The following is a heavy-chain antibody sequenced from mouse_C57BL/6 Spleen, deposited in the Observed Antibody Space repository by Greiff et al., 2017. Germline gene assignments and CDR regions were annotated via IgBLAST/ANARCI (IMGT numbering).Heavy chain of an antibody. J-gene: IGHJ4*01. CDR2: INPNNGGT. V-gene: IGHV1-18*01. CDR1: GYTFTDYN. Sequence: EVQLVESGPELVKPGASVKIPCKASGYTFTDYNMDWVKQSHGKSLEWIGDINPNNGGTIYNQKFKGKATLTVDKSSSTAYMELRSLTSEDTAVYYCARSYYYGSSWGYYYAMDYWGQGTSVTVSS. CDR3: ARSYYYGSSWGYYYAMDY. D-gene: IGHD1-1*01.